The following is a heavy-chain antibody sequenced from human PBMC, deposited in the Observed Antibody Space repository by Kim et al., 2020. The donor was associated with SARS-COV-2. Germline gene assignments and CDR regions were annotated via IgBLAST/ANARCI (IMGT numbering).Heavy chain of an antibody. CDR1: GYSISSGYY. D-gene: IGHD4-17*01. V-gene: IGHV4-38-2*02. Sequence: SETLSLTCTVSGYSISSGYYWGWIRQPPGKGLEWIGSIYHSGSTYYNPSLKSRVTISVDTSKNQFSLKLSSVTAADTAVYYCARVDYGDYRVFDYWGQGTLVTVSS. J-gene: IGHJ4*02. CDR3: ARVDYGDYRVFDY. CDR2: IYHSGST.